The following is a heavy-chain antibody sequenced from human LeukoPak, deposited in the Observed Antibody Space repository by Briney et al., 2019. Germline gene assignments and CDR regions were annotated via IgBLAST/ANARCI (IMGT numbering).Heavy chain of an antibody. CDR1: GGSISSSSYY. J-gene: IGHJ6*03. V-gene: IGHV4-39*07. CDR3: VHSGYYYYYMDV. CDR2: IYYSGST. Sequence: PSETLSPTCTVSGGSISSSSYYWGWIRQPPGKGLEWIGSIYYSGSTYYNPSLKSRVTISVDTSKNQFSLKLSSVTAADTAVYYCVHSGYYYYYMDVWGKGTTVTVSS. D-gene: IGHD2-21*01.